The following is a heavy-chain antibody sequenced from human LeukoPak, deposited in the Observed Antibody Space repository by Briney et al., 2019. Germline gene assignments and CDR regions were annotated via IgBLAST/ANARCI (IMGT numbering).Heavy chain of an antibody. Sequence: ETLSLTCAVYGGSFSGYYWSWIRQAPGKGLEWVANIKQDGSEKYYVDSVKGRFTISRDNAKNSLYLQMNSLRAEDTAVYYCVRGYSNSDLDYWGQGTLVTVSS. CDR3: VRGYSNSDLDY. CDR2: IKQDGSEK. D-gene: IGHD6-6*01. CDR1: GGSFSGYY. J-gene: IGHJ4*02. V-gene: IGHV3-7*01.